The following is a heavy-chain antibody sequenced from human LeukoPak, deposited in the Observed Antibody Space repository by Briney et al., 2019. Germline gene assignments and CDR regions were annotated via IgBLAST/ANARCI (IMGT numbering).Heavy chain of an antibody. V-gene: IGHV4-30-2*01. D-gene: IGHD2-21*02. CDR3: ARGLLSYDYFDY. CDR2: IYHSGST. J-gene: IGHJ4*02. CDR1: GGSISSGGYS. Sequence: PSETLSLTCAVSGGSISSGGYSWSWSRQPPGKGLEWIGYIYHSGSTYYNPSLKSRVTISVDRSKNQFSLKLSSVTAADTAVYYCARGLLSYDYFDYWGQGTLVTVSS.